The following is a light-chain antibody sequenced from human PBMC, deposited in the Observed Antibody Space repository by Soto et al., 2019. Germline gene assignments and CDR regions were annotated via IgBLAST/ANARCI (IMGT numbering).Light chain of an antibody. CDR2: EVT. Sequence: QSALTQPPSASGSPRQSVTISCTGTNSDVGGYTYVSWYQQYPGKAPKLIIYEVTKRPSGVPDRFSGSKSGNTASLTVSGLRADDEADYYCSSYAGSNTVLFGGGTKVTVL. CDR3: SSYAGSNTVL. V-gene: IGLV2-8*01. CDR1: NSDVGGYTY. J-gene: IGLJ2*01.